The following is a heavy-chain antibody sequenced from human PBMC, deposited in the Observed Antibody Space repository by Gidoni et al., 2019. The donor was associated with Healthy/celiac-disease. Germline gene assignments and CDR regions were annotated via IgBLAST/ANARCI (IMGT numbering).Heavy chain of an antibody. V-gene: IGHV3-20*04. D-gene: IGHD6-13*01. CDR3: ARAGESFYSSSWYGGSYYFDY. CDR1: GFTFDDYG. Sequence: EVQLVESGGGVVRPGGSLRLSCAASGFTFDDYGMSWVRQAPGKGLEWVSGINWNGGSTGYADSVKGRFTISRDNAKNSLYLQMNSLRAEDTALYYCARAGESFYSSSWYGGSYYFDYWGQGTLVTVSS. CDR2: INWNGGST. J-gene: IGHJ4*02.